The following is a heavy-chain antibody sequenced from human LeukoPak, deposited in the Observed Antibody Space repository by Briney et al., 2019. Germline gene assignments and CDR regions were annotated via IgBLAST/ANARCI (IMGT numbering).Heavy chain of an antibody. V-gene: IGHV3-48*04. CDR2: ISSSSGTI. J-gene: IGHJ6*02. Sequence: GGSLRLSCAASGFTFSDYSMNWVRQAPGKGLEWVSYISSSSGTIYYADSVKGRFTISRDNAKNSLYLQMNSLRAEDTAVYYCASHPNYYYGMDVWGQGTTVTVSS. CDR3: ASHPNYYYGMDV. CDR1: GFTFSDYS.